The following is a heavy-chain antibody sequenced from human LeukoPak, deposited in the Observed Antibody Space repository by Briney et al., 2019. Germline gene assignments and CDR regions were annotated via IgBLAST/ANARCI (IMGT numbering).Heavy chain of an antibody. D-gene: IGHD6-19*01. CDR3: ARESRSSGEDY. Sequence: ASVKVSCKASGYSFINYGINWVRQAPGQGPEWMGWISTYSDDSRYAQKFQGRVTMTTDASTRTAYMELRSLRSDDTAVYYCARESRSSGEDYWGQGTLVTVSS. CDR2: ISTYSDDS. J-gene: IGHJ4*02. CDR1: GYSFINYG. V-gene: IGHV1-18*01.